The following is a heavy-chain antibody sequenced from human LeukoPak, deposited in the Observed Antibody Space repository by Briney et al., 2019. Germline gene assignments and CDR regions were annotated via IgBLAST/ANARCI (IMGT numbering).Heavy chain of an antibody. CDR2: ISYDGSNK. J-gene: IGHJ4*02. Sequence: GGSLRLSCAASGFTFSNYGMHWVRQAPGKGLEWVAVISYDGSNKYYADSVKGRFTISRDNSKNTLYLQMNSLRAEDTAVYYCAKDPTDFDSSGQTYFDYWGQGTLVTVSS. D-gene: IGHD3-22*01. V-gene: IGHV3-30*18. CDR1: GFTFSNYG. CDR3: AKDPTDFDSSGQTYFDY.